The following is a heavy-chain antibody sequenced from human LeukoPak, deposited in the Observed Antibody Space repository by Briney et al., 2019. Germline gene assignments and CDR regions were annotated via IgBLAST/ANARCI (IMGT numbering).Heavy chain of an antibody. Sequence: PGGSLRLSCAVSGINLSNYGISWVRQAPGKGLEWVAGISDSGANTKYADSVKGRFTISRDNPKNTLYLQMNSLRAEDTAVYFCAKRGAVIRVILVGFHKEAYYFESWGQGALVTVSS. CDR2: ISDSGANT. V-gene: IGHV3-23*01. J-gene: IGHJ4*02. CDR1: GINLSNYG. CDR3: AKRGAVIRVILVGFHKEAYYFES. D-gene: IGHD3/OR15-3a*01.